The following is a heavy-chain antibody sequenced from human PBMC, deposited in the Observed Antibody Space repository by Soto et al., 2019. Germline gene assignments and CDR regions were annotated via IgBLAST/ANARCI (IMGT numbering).Heavy chain of an antibody. CDR3: AKTGSGYDGFDGMDV. J-gene: IGHJ6*02. Sequence: GGSLRLSCAASGFTFSSYAISWVRQAPGKGLEWVSAISGSGGSTYYADSVKGRFTISRDNSKNTLYLQMNSLRAEDTAVYYCAKTGSGYDGFDGMDVWGQGTTVTVSS. V-gene: IGHV3-23*01. CDR2: ISGSGGST. CDR1: GFTFSSYA. D-gene: IGHD5-12*01.